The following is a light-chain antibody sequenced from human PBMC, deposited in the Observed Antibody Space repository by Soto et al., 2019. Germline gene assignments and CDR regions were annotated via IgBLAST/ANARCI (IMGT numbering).Light chain of an antibody. V-gene: IGKV1-39*01. J-gene: IGKJ1*01. Sequence: DIQMTQSPSSLSASVGDRVTITCRASQSISTYLNWYQQKPGKAPKVLIYAASSLQTGVPSRFSGSGSGTDFTLTISSLQPEDFATCYCQQSYNIPRTFGQGTKVDIK. CDR2: AAS. CDR1: QSISTY. CDR3: QQSYNIPRT.